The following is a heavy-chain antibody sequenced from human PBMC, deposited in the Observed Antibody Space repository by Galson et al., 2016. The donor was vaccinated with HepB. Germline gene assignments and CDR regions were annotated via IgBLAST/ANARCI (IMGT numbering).Heavy chain of an antibody. CDR3: AKDREWLRYTSDGIDV. CDR1: GFRFSDYA. Sequence: SLRLSCAVSGFRFSDYAMHWVRQAAGKGLECVAVISYDGRDKYYADSVKGRFTISGDNSKNTLDLQMNSLRTEDTALYYCAKDREWLRYTSDGIDVWGQGTTVTVSS. J-gene: IGHJ3*01. CDR2: ISYDGRDK. V-gene: IGHV3-30*18. D-gene: IGHD5-12*01.